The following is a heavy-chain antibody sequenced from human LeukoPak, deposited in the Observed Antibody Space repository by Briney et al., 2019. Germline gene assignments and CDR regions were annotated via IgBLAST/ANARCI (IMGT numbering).Heavy chain of an antibody. Sequence: GGSLSLSRSGPGFTFSSYVMHWVRQAPGKGLEWVSLIYSGSSTYYADSVKGRFTISRDKSKNTLYLQMSSLRVEDTAVYYCAMRAIVATIDYWGQGTLVTVSS. CDR1: GFTFSSYV. CDR2: IYSGSST. V-gene: IGHV3-66*01. CDR3: AMRAIVATIDY. D-gene: IGHD5-12*01. J-gene: IGHJ4*02.